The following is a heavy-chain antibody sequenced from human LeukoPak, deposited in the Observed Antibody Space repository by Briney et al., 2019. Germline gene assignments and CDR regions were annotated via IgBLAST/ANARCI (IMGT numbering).Heavy chain of an antibody. J-gene: IGHJ1*01. Sequence: PGRSLRLSCAASGFTFSSYGMHWVRQAPGKGLEWVAVISYDGSNKYYADSVKGRFTISRDNSKNTLYLQMNSLRAEDTAVYYCASVYDSSGYYSQYFQHWGQGTLVTVSS. CDR3: ASVYDSSGYYSQYFQH. CDR1: GFTFSSYG. D-gene: IGHD3-22*01. V-gene: IGHV3-30*03. CDR2: ISYDGSNK.